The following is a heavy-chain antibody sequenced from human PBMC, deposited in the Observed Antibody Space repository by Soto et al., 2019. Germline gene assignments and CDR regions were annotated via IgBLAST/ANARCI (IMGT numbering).Heavy chain of an antibody. Sequence: ASVKVSCKASGYTLTSFYMHWTRQAPGQGLEWMGVIDPSAGSTTYAQKFKCRVRMTRDTFTSTVFMALSSLRSADPAVYYCARSDRPTGTTLYYVGSWGQRTLVTSPQ. D-gene: IGHD1-1*01. CDR2: IDPSAGST. V-gene: IGHV1-46*01. J-gene: IGHJ4*02. CDR3: ARSDRPTGTTLYYVGS. CDR1: GYTLTSFY.